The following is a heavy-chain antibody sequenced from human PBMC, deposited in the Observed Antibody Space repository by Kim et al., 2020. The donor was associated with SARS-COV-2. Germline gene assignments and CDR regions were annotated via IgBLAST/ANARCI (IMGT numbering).Heavy chain of an antibody. J-gene: IGHJ6*02. D-gene: IGHD3-3*01. CDR1: GGSFSDYN. CDR3: ARGRAGVVPAPVLGLGPYYDYYAVDV. V-gene: IGHV4-34*01. CDR2: INHTGNT. Sequence: SETLSLTCAVYGGSFSDYNWSWIRQPPGQGLEWIGEINHTGNTNVSPSLKSRITISVDPSKSQFSLGLKSMTATDTAVYYCARGRAGVVPAPVLGLGPYYDYYAVDVWGRGTPVAVSS.